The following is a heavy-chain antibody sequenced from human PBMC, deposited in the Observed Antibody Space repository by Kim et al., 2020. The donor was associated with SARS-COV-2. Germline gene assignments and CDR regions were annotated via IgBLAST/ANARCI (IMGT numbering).Heavy chain of an antibody. J-gene: IGHJ3*02. V-gene: IGHV4-31*02. D-gene: IGHD3-22*01. Sequence: PSLKSRVTISVDTSKNQFSLKLSSVTAADTAVYYCARARHYYDSSGPLGIWGQGTMVTVSS. CDR3: ARARHYYDSSGPLGI.